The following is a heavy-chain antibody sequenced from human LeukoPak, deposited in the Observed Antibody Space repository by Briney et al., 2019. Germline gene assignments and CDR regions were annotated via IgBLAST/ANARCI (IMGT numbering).Heavy chain of an antibody. J-gene: IGHJ4*02. CDR3: ARDGYNYVLGY. CDR1: GGTFSSYA. CDR2: IIPILGIA. Sequence: ASVKVSCKASGGTFSSYAISWVRQAPGQGLEWMGRIIPILGIANYAQKFQGRVTIIADKSTSTAYMELSSLRSEDTAVYYCARDGYNYVLGYWGQGTLVTVSS. V-gene: IGHV1-69*04. D-gene: IGHD5-24*01.